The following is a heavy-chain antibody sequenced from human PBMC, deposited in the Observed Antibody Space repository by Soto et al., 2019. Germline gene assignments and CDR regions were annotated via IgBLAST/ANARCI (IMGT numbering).Heavy chain of an antibody. CDR1: GGSISSGGYS. D-gene: IGHD2-2*01. CDR2: IYHSGST. V-gene: IGHV4-30-2*01. Sequence: PSETLSLTCAVSGGSISSGGYSWSWIRQPPGKGLEWIGYIYHSGSTYYNPSLKSRVTISVDRSKNQFSLKLSSVTAADTAVYYCARRMVSTPAFDYWGQGTLVTAPQ. J-gene: IGHJ4*02. CDR3: ARRMVSTPAFDY.